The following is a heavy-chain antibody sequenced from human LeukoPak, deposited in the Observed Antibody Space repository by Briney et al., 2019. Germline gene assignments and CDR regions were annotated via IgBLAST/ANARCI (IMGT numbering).Heavy chain of an antibody. V-gene: IGHV1-69*05. D-gene: IGHD3-22*01. Sequence: SVKVSCKGSGGTFSNYAISWVRQAPGQGLEWMGGIIRTANYAQKFQGRATMSKDTSTSTVYMELSSLRSEDTAVYYCARGSHYEDSSGFISDYWGQGTLVTVSS. J-gene: IGHJ4*02. CDR3: ARGSHYEDSSGFISDY. CDR2: IIRTA. CDR1: GGTFSNYA.